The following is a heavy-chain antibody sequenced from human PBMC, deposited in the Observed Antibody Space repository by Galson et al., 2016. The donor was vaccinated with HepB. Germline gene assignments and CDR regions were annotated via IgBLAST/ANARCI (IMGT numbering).Heavy chain of an antibody. D-gene: IGHD3-22*01. CDR1: GFIFSDHY. J-gene: IGHJ4*02. CDR2: IRNKANSYTT. Sequence: SLRLSCAASGFIFSDHYMDWVRQAPGKGLEWVGRIRNKANSYTTEYAASVKGRFTISRDDSKNSLYLQVNSLKTEDTAVYYCARSHAEDSSAYWGQGTLVTVS. CDR3: ARSHAEDSSAY. V-gene: IGHV3-72*01.